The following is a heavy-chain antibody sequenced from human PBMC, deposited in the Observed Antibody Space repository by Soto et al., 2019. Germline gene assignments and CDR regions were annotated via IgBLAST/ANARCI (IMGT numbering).Heavy chain of an antibody. J-gene: IGHJ4*02. CDR3: AKDGNVYSSGWYAPSLDY. CDR2: ISYDGSNT. CDR1: GFTFSSYG. V-gene: IGHV3-30*18. Sequence: QVQLVESGGGVVQPGRSLRLSCAASGFTFSSYGMHWVRRAPGKGLEWVAVISYDGSNTYYADSVKGRFTISRDNSKNTLYLQMNSLRAEDTAVYYCAKDGNVYSSGWYAPSLDYWGQGTLVTVSS. D-gene: IGHD6-19*01.